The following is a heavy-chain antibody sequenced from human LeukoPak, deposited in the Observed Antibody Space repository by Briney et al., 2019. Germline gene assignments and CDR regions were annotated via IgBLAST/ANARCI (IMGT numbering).Heavy chain of an antibody. J-gene: IGHJ4*02. D-gene: IGHD3-10*01. V-gene: IGHV4-34*01. CDR2: INHSGST. CDR3: ARDRIYYGSGSPQYYFDY. Sequence: PSETLSLTCAVYGGSFSGYHWSWIRQPPGKGLEWIGEINHSGSTNYNPSLKSRVTISVDTSKNQFSLKLSSMTAADTAVYYCARDRIYYGSGSPQYYFDYWGQGTLVTVSS. CDR1: GGSFSGYH.